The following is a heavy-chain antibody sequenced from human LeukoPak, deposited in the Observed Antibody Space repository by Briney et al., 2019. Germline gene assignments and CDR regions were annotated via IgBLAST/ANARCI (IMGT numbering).Heavy chain of an antibody. V-gene: IGHV3-30*03. J-gene: IGHJ1*01. D-gene: IGHD1-14*01. Sequence: GGSLRLSCAASGFTFSSYGMHWVRQAPGKGLEWVAVISYDGSNKYYADSVKGRFTISRDNSKNTLYLQMNSLRAEDTAVYYCARQKSRSNFQHWGQGTLVTVSS. CDR2: ISYDGSNK. CDR1: GFTFSSYG. CDR3: ARQKSRSNFQH.